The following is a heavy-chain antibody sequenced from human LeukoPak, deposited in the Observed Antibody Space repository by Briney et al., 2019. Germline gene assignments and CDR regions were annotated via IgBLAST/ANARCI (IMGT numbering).Heavy chain of an antibody. V-gene: IGHV6-1*01. CDR3: ARAGGRIAVAGLEFDY. J-gene: IGHJ4*02. Sequence: PSQTLSLTCAISGDSVSSNSAAWNWIRQSPSRGPEWLGRTYYRSKWYNDYAVSVKSRITINPDTSKNQFSLQLNSVTPEDTAVYYCARAGGRIAVAGLEFDYWGQGTLVTVSS. CDR1: GDSVSSNSAA. CDR2: TYYRSKWYN. D-gene: IGHD6-19*01.